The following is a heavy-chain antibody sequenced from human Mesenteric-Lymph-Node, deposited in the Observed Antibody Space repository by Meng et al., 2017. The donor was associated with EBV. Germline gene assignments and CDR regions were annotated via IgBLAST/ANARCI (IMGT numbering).Heavy chain of an antibody. Sequence: QVQRQRWGEGPLKPSETLSLTCVIYGGSFSGYSWNWIRQAPGKGLEWIGKIHHSETADYNPSLEDRVIISADTSKNQFSLKLTSVTAADTAVYYCARQGYCRTTTCSTWFDPWGQGTLVTVSS. J-gene: IGHJ5*02. CDR3: ARQGYCRTTTCSTWFDP. CDR1: GGSFSGYS. CDR2: IHHSETA. D-gene: IGHD2-2*01. V-gene: IGHV4-34*01.